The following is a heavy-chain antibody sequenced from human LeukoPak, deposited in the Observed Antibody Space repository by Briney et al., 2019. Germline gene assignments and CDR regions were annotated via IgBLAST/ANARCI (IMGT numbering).Heavy chain of an antibody. CDR2: ISGSGGST. D-gene: IGHD5-12*01. Sequence: PSETLSLTCTVSGGSISSSSYYWGWIRQPPGKGLEWVSAISGSGGSTYYADSVKGRFTISRDNSKNTLYLQMNSLRAEDTAVYYCATVDIVATIRFGYFDYWGQGTLVTVSS. V-gene: IGHV3-23*01. CDR3: ATVDIVATIRFGYFDY. CDR1: GGSISSSSYY. J-gene: IGHJ4*02.